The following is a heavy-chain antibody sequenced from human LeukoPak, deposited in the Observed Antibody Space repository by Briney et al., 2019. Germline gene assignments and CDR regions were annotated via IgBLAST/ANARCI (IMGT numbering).Heavy chain of an antibody. Sequence: GGSLRLSCAASGFTFSSYGMHWVRQAPGKGLEWVAVISYDGSNKYYADSVKGRFTISRDNSKNTLYLQMNGLRAEDTAVYYCAKDLPMEYYFDYWGQGTLVTVSS. V-gene: IGHV3-30*18. CDR3: AKDLPMEYYFDY. CDR2: ISYDGSNK. D-gene: IGHD3-3*01. CDR1: GFTFSSYG. J-gene: IGHJ4*02.